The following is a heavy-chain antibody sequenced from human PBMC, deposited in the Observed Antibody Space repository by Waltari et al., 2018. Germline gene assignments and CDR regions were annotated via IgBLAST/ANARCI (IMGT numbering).Heavy chain of an antibody. CDR2: IRSKANSYAT. Sequence: EVQLVESGGGLVQPGGSLKLSCAASGFTFSGSAMHWVRQASGKGLGWVGRIRSKANSYATAYAASVKGRFTISRDDSKNTAYLQMNSLKTEDTAVYYCTRRIAARPLDYWGQGTLVTVSS. CDR3: TRRIAARPLDY. CDR1: GFTFSGSA. V-gene: IGHV3-73*02. D-gene: IGHD6-6*01. J-gene: IGHJ4*02.